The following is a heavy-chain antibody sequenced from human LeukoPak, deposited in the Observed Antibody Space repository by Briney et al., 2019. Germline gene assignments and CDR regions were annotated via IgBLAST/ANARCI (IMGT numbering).Heavy chain of an antibody. D-gene: IGHD1-7*01. J-gene: IGHJ4*02. CDR1: GFTFSSYG. CDR2: IRYDGSNK. Sequence: GGSLRLSCAASGFTFSSYGMHWVRQAPGKGLEWVAFIRYDGSNKYYADSVKGRFTISRDNSKNTLYLQMSSLRAEDTAVYYCAKDERNWNYNLASQTYDWGQGTLVTVSS. CDR3: AKDERNWNYNLASQTYD. V-gene: IGHV3-30*02.